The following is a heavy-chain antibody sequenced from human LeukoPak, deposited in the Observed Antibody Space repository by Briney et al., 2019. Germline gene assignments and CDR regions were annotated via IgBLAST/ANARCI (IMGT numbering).Heavy chain of an antibody. CDR1: GFPFSSYA. D-gene: IGHD6-19*01. CDR3: AEGYSSGWYAFDS. CDR2: IHGGT. J-gene: IGHJ4*02. V-gene: IGHV3-23*01. Sequence: GGSLRLSCAASGFPFSSYAMGWVRQAPGKGLEWVSTIHGGTYYADSVRGRFTIARDNSKNTLYLQMTSLRADDTALYYCAEGYSSGWYAFDSWGQGTLVTVSS.